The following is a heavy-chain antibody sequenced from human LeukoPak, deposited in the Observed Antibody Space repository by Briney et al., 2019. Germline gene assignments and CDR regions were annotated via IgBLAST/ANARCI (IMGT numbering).Heavy chain of an antibody. V-gene: IGHV3-53*01. J-gene: IGHJ4*02. CDR3: ARRPDSGWPLVY. D-gene: IGHD6-19*01. Sequence: PGGSLRLSCAASGFSISDHYMDWVRQAPGKGLEWVSVIYSGANTYYADSVKGRFTISRDNSKNTLYLQMNSLRAEDTAVYYCARRPDSGWPLVYWGEGTMVSVSS. CDR2: IYSGANT. CDR1: GFSISDHY.